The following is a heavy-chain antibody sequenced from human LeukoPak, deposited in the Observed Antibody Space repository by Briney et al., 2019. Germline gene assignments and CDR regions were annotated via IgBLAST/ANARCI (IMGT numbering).Heavy chain of an antibody. CDR3: ARDPTYYYDSSGYYPFDY. CDR1: GFTFSSYA. J-gene: IGHJ4*02. CDR2: ISYDGSNK. Sequence: PGGSPRLSCAASGFTFSSYAMHWVRQAPGKGLEWVAVISYDGSNKYYADSVKGRFTISRDNSKNTLYLQMNSLRAEDTAVYYCARDPTYYYDSSGYYPFDYWGQGTLVTVSS. D-gene: IGHD3-22*01. V-gene: IGHV3-30-3*01.